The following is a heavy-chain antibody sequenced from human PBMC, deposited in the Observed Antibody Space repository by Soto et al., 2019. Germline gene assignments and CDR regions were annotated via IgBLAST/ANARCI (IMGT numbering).Heavy chain of an antibody. CDR1: GYSFTSYW. Sequence: GESLKISCKGSGYSFTSYWIGWVRQMPGKGLEWMGIIYPGDSDTRYSPSFQGQVTISADKSISTAYLQWSSLKASDTAMYYFARSGFGELLSKYYYYFGMDVWGQGITVTVS. J-gene: IGHJ6*02. V-gene: IGHV5-51*01. D-gene: IGHD3-10*01. CDR2: IYPGDSDT. CDR3: ARSGFGELLSKYYYYFGMDV.